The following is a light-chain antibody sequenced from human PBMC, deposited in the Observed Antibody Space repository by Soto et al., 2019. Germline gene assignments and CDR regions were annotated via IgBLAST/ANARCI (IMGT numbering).Light chain of an antibody. J-gene: IGKJ3*01. CDR3: QQYNSWPPFT. CDR1: QSVGYR. V-gene: IGKV3-15*01. CDR2: DAS. Sequence: EIVMTQSPATLSGSPGERATLSCRASQSVGYRLAWYQQKPGQAPRLLIYDASTRATGFPARFSGSGSGTEFTLTISSLQSEDFAVYYCQQYNSWPPFTFGPGTKVDIK.